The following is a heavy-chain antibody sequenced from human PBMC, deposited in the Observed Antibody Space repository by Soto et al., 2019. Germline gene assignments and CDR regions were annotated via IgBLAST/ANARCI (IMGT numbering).Heavy chain of an antibody. CDR3: ARDVAMPTGLGLGY. CDR2: VSNDGNRK. Sequence: QVQVVESGGGVVQPGRSLRLSCAASGLAFTNYGMHWVRQAPGKGLEWVAFVSNDGNRKYYADSVKGRFTISRDNSENTVYLQMTSLRRDDTAVFYCARDVAMPTGLGLGYWGQGALVTVSS. D-gene: IGHD2-2*01. J-gene: IGHJ4*02. CDR1: GLAFTNYG. V-gene: IGHV3-30*03.